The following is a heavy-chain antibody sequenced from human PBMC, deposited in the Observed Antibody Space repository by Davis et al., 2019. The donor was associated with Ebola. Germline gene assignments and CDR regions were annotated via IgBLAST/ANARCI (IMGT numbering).Heavy chain of an antibody. CDR1: GDSISSHY. V-gene: IGHV4-59*11. CDR2: IHYGGST. Sequence: PSETLSLTCSVSGDSISSHYWTWIRQPPGKGLEWIGQIHYGGSTNYNPSLKSRFTISVDTSKNQFSLKLSSVTAADTAVYYCARGFLWFGELAAFDIWGQGTMVTVSS. J-gene: IGHJ3*02. CDR3: ARGFLWFGELAAFDI. D-gene: IGHD3-10*01.